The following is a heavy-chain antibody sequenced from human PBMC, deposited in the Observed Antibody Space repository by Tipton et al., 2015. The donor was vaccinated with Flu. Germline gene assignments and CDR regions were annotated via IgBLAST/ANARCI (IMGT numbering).Heavy chain of an antibody. V-gene: IGHV3-48*03. D-gene: IGHD7-27*01. CDR3: ATLTGDDY. CDR1: GFTSKNYP. CDR2: INSSGTTI. J-gene: IGHJ4*02. Sequence: GSLRLSCAASGFTSKNYPMIWVRQAPGRGLESVSYINSSGTTISYADSVRGRFTISRDNAKNSLYLQLNSLRAEDTALYYCATLTGDDYWGQGDLVTVSS.